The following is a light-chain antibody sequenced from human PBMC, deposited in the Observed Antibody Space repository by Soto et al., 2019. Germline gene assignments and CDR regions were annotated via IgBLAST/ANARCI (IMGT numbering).Light chain of an antibody. Sequence: QSALTQPRSVSGSPGQSVTISCTGSSTDVGGYNYVSWYQQHPGKAPKLIIYDVSKRPSGVPDRFSGSKSGNTASLTISGLQAEDGADYYCSSYADTERIFGGGTKVTVL. J-gene: IGLJ2*01. CDR3: SSYADTERI. CDR2: DVS. V-gene: IGLV2-11*01. CDR1: STDVGGYNY.